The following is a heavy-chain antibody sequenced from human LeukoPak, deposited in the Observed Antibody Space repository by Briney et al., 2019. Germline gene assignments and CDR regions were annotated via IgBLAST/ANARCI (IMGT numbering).Heavy chain of an antibody. D-gene: IGHD3-10*01. V-gene: IGHV3-23*01. Sequence: GGSLRLSCAASGFTFSSYAMSWVRQAPGKGLEWVSAISGSGGSTYYAGSVKGRFTISRDNSKNTLYLEMNSLRAEDTAVYYCAKGGSYYGSGSYYNPNFDYWGQGTLVTVSS. CDR2: ISGSGGST. CDR1: GFTFSSYA. CDR3: AKGGSYYGSGSYYNPNFDY. J-gene: IGHJ4*02.